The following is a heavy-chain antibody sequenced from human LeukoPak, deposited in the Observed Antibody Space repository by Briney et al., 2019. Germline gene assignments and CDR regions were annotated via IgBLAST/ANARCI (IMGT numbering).Heavy chain of an antibody. CDR3: GRPYGSGSFWTNWFVP. D-gene: IGHD3-10*01. V-gene: IGHV1-2*02. CDR2: INPNSGGT. J-gene: IGHJ5*02. CDR1: GDTFTSYY. Sequence: ASVKVSCKASGDTFTSYYMNWLRQAPGQGLEWMGWINPNSGGTNYAQKFQGRVTMTRDTSNSTAYMELSRLRSDDTAVYYCGRPYGSGSFWTNWFVPWGQGTLVTVSS.